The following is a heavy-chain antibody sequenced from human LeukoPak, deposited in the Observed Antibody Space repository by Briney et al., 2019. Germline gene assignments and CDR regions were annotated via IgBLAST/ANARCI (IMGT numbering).Heavy chain of an antibody. CDR3: VKDFGRVRGTPDS. D-gene: IGHD2/OR15-2a*01. CDR2: ISGSGNGGSI. CDR1: GFVFSIYT. J-gene: IGHJ4*02. Sequence: GGSLRLSCSASGFVFSIYTMYWVRQAPGKGPKYVSTISGSGNGGSIDYADSVKGRFTISRDDSKSIVYLQMNGLRSEDTAVYYCVKDFGRVRGTPDSWGQGTLVTVSS. V-gene: IGHV3-64D*06.